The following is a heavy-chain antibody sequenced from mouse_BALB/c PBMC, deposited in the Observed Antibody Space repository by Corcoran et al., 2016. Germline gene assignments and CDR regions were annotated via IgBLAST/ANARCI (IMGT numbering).Heavy chain of an antibody. CDR2: IDPANGNT. CDR1: GFNIKDTY. V-gene: IGHV14-3*02. D-gene: IGHD4-1*01. CDR3: ANWDWYCDV. J-gene: IGHJ1*01. Sequence: EVQLQQSGAGLVKPGASVKLSCTASGFNIKDTYMHWVKQRPEQGLEWIGRIDPANGNTKYDPKFQGKATITADTSSNTAYLQLSSLTSEDTAVYYCANWDWYCDVWGAGTTVTVSS.